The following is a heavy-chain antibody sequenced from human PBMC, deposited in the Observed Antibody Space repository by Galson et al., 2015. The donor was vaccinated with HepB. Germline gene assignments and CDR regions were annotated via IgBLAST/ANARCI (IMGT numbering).Heavy chain of an antibody. CDR2: ISSSGSYT. V-gene: IGHV3-11*06. CDR1: GFSFSDYY. J-gene: IGHJ3*02. CDR3: ARDSAYDSSGPYYAFDI. D-gene: IGHD3-22*01. Sequence: SLRLSCAASGFSFSDYYMSWIRQAPGKGLEWVSYISSSGSYTNYADSVKGRFSISRDNAKNSLYLQMNSLRAEDTAVYYCARDSAYDSSGPYYAFDIWGQGTMFTVS.